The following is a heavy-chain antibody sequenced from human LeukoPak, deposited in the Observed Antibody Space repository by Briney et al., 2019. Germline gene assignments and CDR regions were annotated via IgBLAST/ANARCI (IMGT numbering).Heavy chain of an antibody. J-gene: IGHJ4*02. V-gene: IGHV3-33*01. Sequence: GGSLRLSCAASGFTFSNYGMHWVRQAPGKGLEWGAVIWYDGSNKYYADSVKGRFTISRDKSKNTLYLQMNSLRAEDTAVYYCARLGSSWTLDYWGQGTLVTVSS. CDR2: IWYDGSNK. CDR3: ARLGSSWTLDY. CDR1: GFTFSNYG. D-gene: IGHD6-13*01.